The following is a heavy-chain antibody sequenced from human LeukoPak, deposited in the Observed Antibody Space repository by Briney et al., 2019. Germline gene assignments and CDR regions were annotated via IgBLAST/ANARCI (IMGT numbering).Heavy chain of an antibody. Sequence: PGGSLRLSCAASGFTFSDYYMSWIRQAPGKGLERVSFITGSSRSINYADSVKGRFTISRDNAKSSMYLQMNSLRAEDTAVYFCARVVYRYGYAFDIWGQGTVVTVSS. V-gene: IGHV3-11*06. CDR2: ITGSSRSI. D-gene: IGHD5-18*01. CDR3: ARVVYRYGYAFDI. CDR1: GFTFSDYY. J-gene: IGHJ3*02.